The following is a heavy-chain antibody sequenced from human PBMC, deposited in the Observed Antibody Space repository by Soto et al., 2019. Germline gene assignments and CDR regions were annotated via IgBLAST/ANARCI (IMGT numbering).Heavy chain of an antibody. CDR1: GFTVTSNY. D-gene: IGHD1-26*01. V-gene: IGHV3-53*02. CDR2: IYSGGTT. CDR3: AREVGTTEAY. J-gene: IGHJ4*02. Sequence: EVQLVETGGGLIQPGGSLRLSSAASGFTVTSNYMIWVREAPGKGLEWVSIIYSGGTTYYADSVKGRFIISRDNSRNTLYLQMNSLRAEDTAVYFCAREVGTTEAYWGQGTLVTVSS.